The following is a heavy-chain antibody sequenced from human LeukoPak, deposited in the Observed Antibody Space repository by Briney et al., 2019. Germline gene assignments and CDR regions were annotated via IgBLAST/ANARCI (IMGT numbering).Heavy chain of an antibody. Sequence: SETLSLTCTVSGGSISSYYWNWIRQPPGKGLEWIGYIHYSGSTNYNPSRKSRVTISVVTSKNQFALKPSSVTAADTAVYYCSSGADSSGYYTIFDFDYWGQGTLVTVSS. CDR3: SSGADSSGYYTIFDFDY. CDR2: IHYSGST. CDR1: GGSISSYY. V-gene: IGHV4-59*01. J-gene: IGHJ4*02. D-gene: IGHD3-22*01.